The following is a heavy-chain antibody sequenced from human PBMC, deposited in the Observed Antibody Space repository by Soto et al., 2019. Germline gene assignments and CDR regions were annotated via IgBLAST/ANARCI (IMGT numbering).Heavy chain of an antibody. CDR3: AKVIPYGSGSYYNLDY. V-gene: IGHV3-23*01. CDR1: GFTFSSYA. Sequence: EVQLLESGGGLVQPGGSLRLSCAASGFTFSSYAMSWVRQAPGKGLEWVSAISGSGGSTYYADSVKGRFTISRDNSKNTLYLQMNSLRAEDTAVYYCAKVIPYGSGSYYNLDYWGQGTLVTVSS. CDR2: ISGSGGST. J-gene: IGHJ4*02. D-gene: IGHD3-10*01.